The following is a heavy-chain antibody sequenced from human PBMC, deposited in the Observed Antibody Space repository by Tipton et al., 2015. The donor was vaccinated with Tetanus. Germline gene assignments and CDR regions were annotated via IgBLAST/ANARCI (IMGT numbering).Heavy chain of an antibody. Sequence: SLRLSCTASGFSFSNCYMVWLRQAPGKGLEWLSFISHSGTTIYNADSVKGRFTISRDNAENSLYLQMNSLRVEDTAVYYCAGTRDYGGNQDAFDIWGQGTLVNVSS. CDR2: ISHSGTTI. D-gene: IGHD4-23*01. CDR1: GFSFSNCY. V-gene: IGHV3-11*01. J-gene: IGHJ3*02. CDR3: AGTRDYGGNQDAFDI.